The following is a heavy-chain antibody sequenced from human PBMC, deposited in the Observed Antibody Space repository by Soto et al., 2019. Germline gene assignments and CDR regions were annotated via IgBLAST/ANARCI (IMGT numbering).Heavy chain of an antibody. Sequence: QLQLQESGPGLVKPSETLSLSCTVSGGSISSIIYYWGWIRQPPGKGLEWIGSIYYSGSSYYNPSLKGRPTISVDTSKNQFSLKLSSVTAADTAVYYCASRLRSGYCSGGTCNNGFDPWGQGTLVTVSS. CDR3: ASRLRSGYCSGGTCNNGFDP. J-gene: IGHJ5*02. V-gene: IGHV4-39*01. CDR1: GGSISSIIYY. D-gene: IGHD2-15*01. CDR2: IYYSGSS.